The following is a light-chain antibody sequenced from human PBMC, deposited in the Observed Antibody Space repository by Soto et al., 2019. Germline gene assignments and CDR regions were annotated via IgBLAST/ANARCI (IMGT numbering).Light chain of an antibody. CDR1: QGISNY. J-gene: IGKJ1*01. CDR3: QKYNSAPRT. V-gene: IGKV1-27*01. CDR2: AAS. Sequence: DIQMTQSPSSLSASVGDRVTITCRGSQGISNYLAWYQQKPGKVPKLLIYAASTLQSGVPSRFSGSGSGTDFTLTISSLRPEDVATYYCQKYNSAPRTFGQGTKVDIK.